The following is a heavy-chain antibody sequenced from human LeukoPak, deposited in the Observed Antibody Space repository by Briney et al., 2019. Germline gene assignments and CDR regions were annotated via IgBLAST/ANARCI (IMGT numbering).Heavy chain of an antibody. CDR1: GFTFSSYS. J-gene: IGHJ4*01. D-gene: IGHD1-26*01. CDR3: ARGGQWELPYYFDY. V-gene: IGHV3-21*01. CDR2: ISSSSSYI. Sequence: GGSLRLSCAASGFTFSSYSMNWVRQAPGKGLEWVSSISSSSSYIYYADSVKGRFTISRDNAKNSLYLQMNSLRAEDTAVYYCARGGQWELPYYFDYWGRGTLVTVSS.